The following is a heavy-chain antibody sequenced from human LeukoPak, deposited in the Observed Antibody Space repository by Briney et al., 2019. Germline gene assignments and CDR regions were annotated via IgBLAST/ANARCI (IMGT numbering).Heavy chain of an antibody. Sequence: ASVKVSCKASGYTFTSYYMHWVRQAPGQGLDWMGIINPIGARTTYAQKFRGRLTMTRDTSTSTVYMELNSLRAEDTAVYYCAKPRFGEPNYYFDYWGQGTLVTVSS. CDR2: INPIGART. J-gene: IGHJ4*02. V-gene: IGHV1-46*01. CDR1: GYTFTSYY. D-gene: IGHD3-10*01. CDR3: AKPRFGEPNYYFDY.